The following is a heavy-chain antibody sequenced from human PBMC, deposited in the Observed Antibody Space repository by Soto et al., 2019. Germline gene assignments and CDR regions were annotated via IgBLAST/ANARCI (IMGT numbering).Heavy chain of an antibody. CDR2: MNPNSGNT. CDR1: GYTFTSYD. Sequence: QVQLVQSGAEVKKPGASVKVSCKASGYTFTSYDINWVRQATGQGLEWMGWMNPNSGNTGYAQKFQGRVTMTRNTSISTAYMALSSLRSAETAVYYCARGPTWAGSVDYWGQGTVVTVSS. V-gene: IGHV1-8*01. CDR3: ARGPTWAGSVDY. J-gene: IGHJ4*02. D-gene: IGHD1-26*01.